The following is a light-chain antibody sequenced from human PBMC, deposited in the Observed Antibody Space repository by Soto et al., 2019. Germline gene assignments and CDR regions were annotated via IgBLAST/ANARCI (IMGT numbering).Light chain of an antibody. CDR2: AAS. V-gene: IGKV1-27*01. Sequence: DIQMTQSPSSLSASVGDRVTITCRASQGISNYLAWYQQKPGKVPKLLIYAASTLQSGVPSRFSGSGSGTDFTLNISILKPEDVATYYCQKYNSAPWTFGQGNKVEIK. CDR1: QGISNY. J-gene: IGKJ1*01. CDR3: QKYNSAPWT.